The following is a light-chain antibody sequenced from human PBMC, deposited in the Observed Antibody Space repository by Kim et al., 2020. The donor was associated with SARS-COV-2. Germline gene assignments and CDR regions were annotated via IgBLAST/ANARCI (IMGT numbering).Light chain of an antibody. V-gene: IGKV1-16*01. CDR1: QDIHHH. CDR2: ATS. Sequence: DIQMTQSPSSVSASVGDRVTITCRASQDIHHHLAWFQQKPGKAPKSLIFATSTLQTGVPSRFSGSRSGTDFTLTISTLQPEDSATYYYQQYRLYAPTVGQGTKVDIK. CDR3: QQYRLYAPT. J-gene: IGKJ1*01.